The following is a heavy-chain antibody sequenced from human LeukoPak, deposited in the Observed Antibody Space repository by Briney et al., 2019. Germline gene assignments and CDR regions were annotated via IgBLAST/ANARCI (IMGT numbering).Heavy chain of an antibody. CDR3: ARFVDQSTYYFDS. CDR2: ISGSGGST. Sequence: GGSLRLSCAASGFTFSSYAMSWVRQAPGKGLEWVSAISGSGGSTYYADSVKGRFTISRDNAKNSLYQQMNSLRVEDTAVYFCARFVDQSTYYFDSWGQGTLVIVSS. D-gene: IGHD3-10*01. J-gene: IGHJ4*02. CDR1: GFTFSSYA. V-gene: IGHV3-23*01.